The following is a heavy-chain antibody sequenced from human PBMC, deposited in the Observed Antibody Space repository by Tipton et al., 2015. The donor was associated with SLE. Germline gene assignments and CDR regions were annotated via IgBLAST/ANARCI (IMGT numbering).Heavy chain of an antibody. CDR2: IADDGSIQ. D-gene: IGHD2-21*01. Sequence: SLRLSCAASGFTFSSYAMSWVRQAPGKGLEWVAVIADDGSIQYYADSVKGRFSISRDNSKNTLYLQMNSLRTEDTAMYYCARDGEVGDHIDYWGQGTLVTVSS. V-gene: IGHV3-30-3*01. CDR3: ARDGEVGDHIDY. J-gene: IGHJ4*02. CDR1: GFTFSSYA.